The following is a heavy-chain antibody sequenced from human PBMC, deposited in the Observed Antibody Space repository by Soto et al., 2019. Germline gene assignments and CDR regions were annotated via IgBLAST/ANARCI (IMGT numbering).Heavy chain of an antibody. CDR2: IIPIFGTA. D-gene: IGHD3-3*01. V-gene: IGHV1-69*13. CDR3: ARGGVDYDFWSGPNYFNY. J-gene: IGHJ4*02. Sequence: ASVKVSCKASGGTFSSYAISWLRQAPGQGLEWMGGIIPIFGTANYAQKFQGRVTITADESTSTAYMELSSLRSEDTAVYYCARGGVDYDFWSGPNYFNYWGQGTLVTVSS. CDR1: GGTFSSYA.